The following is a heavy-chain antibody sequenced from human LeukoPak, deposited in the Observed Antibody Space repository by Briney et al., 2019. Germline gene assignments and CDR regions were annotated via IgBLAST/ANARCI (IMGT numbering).Heavy chain of an antibody. J-gene: IGHJ5*01. CDR1: GFTFSSYW. CDR2: IKQDGSEK. Sequence: PGGSLRLSCAASGFTFSSYWMSWVRQAPGKGLEWVANIKQDGSEKYYVDSVSGRFTISRDNTNDSLFLQMNSLRVDDTAVYYCVRGGTYWTVSWGQGTLVNVS. CDR3: VRGGTYWTVS. V-gene: IGHV3-7*01.